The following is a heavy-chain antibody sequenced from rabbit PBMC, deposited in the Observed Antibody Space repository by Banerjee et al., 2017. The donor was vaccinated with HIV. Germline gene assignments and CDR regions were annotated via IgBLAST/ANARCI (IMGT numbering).Heavy chain of an antibody. CDR3: ARDGSGWGANFNL. CDR1: GFSFSNGYV. Sequence: TCKGSGFSFSNGYVMCWVRQAPGKGLEWIACINTISGDTVYATWAKGRFTISKASWTTVTLQMTSLTAADTATYFCARDGSGWGANFNLWGQGTLVTVS. V-gene: IGHV1S40*01. J-gene: IGHJ4*01. CDR2: INTISGDT. D-gene: IGHD4-1*01.